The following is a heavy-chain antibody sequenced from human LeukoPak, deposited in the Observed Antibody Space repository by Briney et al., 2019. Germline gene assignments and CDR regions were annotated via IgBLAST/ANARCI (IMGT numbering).Heavy chain of an antibody. D-gene: IGHD4-17*01. CDR1: GYTFTSYG. Sequence: ASVKVSCKASGYTFTSYGISWVRQAPGQGLEWMGWISAYNGNTNYAQKLQGRVTMTTDTSTSTAYMELRSLRSDDTAVYYCARDPTTVTPRELFDYWGQGTLVTVSS. CDR2: ISAYNGNT. J-gene: IGHJ4*02. V-gene: IGHV1-18*01. CDR3: ARDPTTVTPRELFDY.